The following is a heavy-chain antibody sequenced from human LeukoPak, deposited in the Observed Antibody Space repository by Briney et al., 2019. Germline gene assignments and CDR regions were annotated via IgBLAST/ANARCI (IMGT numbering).Heavy chain of an antibody. J-gene: IGHJ4*02. D-gene: IGHD3-10*01. CDR1: GFTFSSYW. V-gene: IGHV3-43*01. Sequence: GGSLRLSCAASGFTFSSYWMHWVRHAPGKGLEWVSLISWDGGATYYAGSVKGRFTISRDNSNNSLYLQMNSLRTEDTAMYYCAKDSGSAYYYGSGSDFEYWGQGTLVTVSS. CDR3: AKDSGSAYYYGSGSDFEY. CDR2: ISWDGGAT.